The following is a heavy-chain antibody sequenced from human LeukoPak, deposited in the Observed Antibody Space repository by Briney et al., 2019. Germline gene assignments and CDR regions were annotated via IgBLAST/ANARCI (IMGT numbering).Heavy chain of an antibody. Sequence: GRSLRLSCAASGFTFSSYGMHWVRQAPGKGLEWVAVIWYDGSNKYYADSVKGRFTISRDNSKNTLYLQMNSLRAEDTAVYYCAREVYDFWSGYYTGYYYYGMDVWGQGTTVTVSS. CDR3: AREVYDFWSGYYTGYYYYGMDV. D-gene: IGHD3-3*01. CDR2: IWYDGSNK. V-gene: IGHV3-33*01. J-gene: IGHJ6*02. CDR1: GFTFSSYG.